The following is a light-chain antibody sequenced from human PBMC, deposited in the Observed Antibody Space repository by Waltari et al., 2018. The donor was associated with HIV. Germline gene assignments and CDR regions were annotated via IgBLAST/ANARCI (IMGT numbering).Light chain of an antibody. Sequence: VLTQSPGTLSLSPGVRATLSCRASQIIGNAYLAWYQQKPGQAPRLLISGASSRANGVPDRFSGSGSETDFTLTISRLEPEDFAVYYCQHCGDASNTFGQGTKLEV. CDR3: QHCGDASNT. V-gene: IGKV3-20*01. CDR2: GAS. J-gene: IGKJ2*01. CDR1: QIIGNAY.